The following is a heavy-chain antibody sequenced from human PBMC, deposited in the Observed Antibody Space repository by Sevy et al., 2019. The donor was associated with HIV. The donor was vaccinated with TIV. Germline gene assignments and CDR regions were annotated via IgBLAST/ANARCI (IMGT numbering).Heavy chain of an antibody. D-gene: IGHD1-1*01. CDR3: ARGGIMATTEYGMDV. CDR2: ISHRGST. CDR1: GGSSSGYY. J-gene: IGHJ6*02. V-gene: IGHV4-34*01. Sequence: SETLSLTCAVSGGSSSGYYWARIRQSPGKGLEWIGEISHRGSTKYNPSLKSRVSISVDTSKDQISLRLTSLTAADTAVYYCARGGIMATTEYGMDVWGQGTTVTVSS.